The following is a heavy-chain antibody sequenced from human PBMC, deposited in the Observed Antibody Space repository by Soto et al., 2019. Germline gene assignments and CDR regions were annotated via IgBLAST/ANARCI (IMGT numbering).Heavy chain of an antibody. CDR3: ARDGLDCSSTSCYSGFSDY. Sequence: QVQLVQSGAEVKKPGASVKVSCKASGYTFTSYGISWVRQAPGQGLEWMGWISAYNGNTNYAQKLQGRVTMTTDTPPSTAYMELRSLRSDETAVYYCARDGLDCSSTSCYSGFSDYWGQGTLVTVSS. J-gene: IGHJ4*02. D-gene: IGHD2-2*01. CDR1: GYTFTSYG. V-gene: IGHV1-18*01. CDR2: ISAYNGNT.